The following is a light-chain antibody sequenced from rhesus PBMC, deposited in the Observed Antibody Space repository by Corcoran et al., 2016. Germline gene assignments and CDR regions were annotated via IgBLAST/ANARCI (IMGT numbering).Light chain of an antibody. CDR2: YAA. J-gene: IGKJ1*01. CDR3: LHHYTYPRT. V-gene: IGKV1S14*01. CDR1: QGISNY. Sequence: DIQMTQSPSSLSAYAGDTVTITCRASQGISNYIAWYQQKPGKAPKPLIYYAANLESGDPSRFSGSGSRTDFTLTLCSLQPADFAIYYCLHHYTYPRTFGQGTKVDIK.